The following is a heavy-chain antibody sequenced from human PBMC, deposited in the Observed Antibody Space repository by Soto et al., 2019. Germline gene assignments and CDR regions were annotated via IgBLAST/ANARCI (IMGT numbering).Heavy chain of an antibody. J-gene: IGHJ4*02. V-gene: IGHV5-10-1*01. Sequence: PRESLKISCKGSGYSFTSYWISWVRQMPGKGLEWMGRIDPSDSYTNYSPSFQGHVTISADKSISTAYLQWSSLKASDTAMYYCARRGPPGTLVRGVQTQNDYWGQGTLVTVSS. CDR2: IDPSDSYT. CDR1: GYSFTSYW. D-gene: IGHD3-10*01. CDR3: ARRGPPGTLVRGVQTQNDY.